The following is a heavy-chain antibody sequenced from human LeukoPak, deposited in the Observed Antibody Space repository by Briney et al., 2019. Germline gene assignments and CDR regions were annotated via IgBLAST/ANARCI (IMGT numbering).Heavy chain of an antibody. D-gene: IGHD3-22*01. J-gene: IGHJ4*02. CDR2: ISSSGSTI. CDR1: GLTFSDYY. CDR3: GRANCYDSSGYPRYFDY. V-gene: IGHV3-11*04. Sequence: GGSLRLSCAASGLTFSDYYMSWIRQAPGKGLEWVSYISSSGSTIYYADSVKGRFTISRDNAKNSLYLQMNSLRADDTAVYYCGRANCYDSSGYPRYFDYWGQGTLVTVSS.